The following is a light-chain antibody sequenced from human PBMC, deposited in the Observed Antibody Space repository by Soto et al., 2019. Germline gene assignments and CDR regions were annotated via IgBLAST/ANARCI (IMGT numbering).Light chain of an antibody. J-gene: IGLJ3*02. CDR1: SSDVGDYNY. CDR2: AVN. Sequence: QSALTQPRSVSGSPGQSVTISCTGTSSDVGDYNYVSWYQQQPGKAPKLLIYAVNMRPSGVPDRFSGSKSGNTASLTISGLQADEEADYSCCSYAGSYTWVFGGGTKLTVL. V-gene: IGLV2-11*01. CDR3: CSYAGSYTWV.